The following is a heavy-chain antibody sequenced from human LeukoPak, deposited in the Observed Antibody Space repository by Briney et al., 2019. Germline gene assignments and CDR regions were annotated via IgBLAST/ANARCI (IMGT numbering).Heavy chain of an antibody. Sequence: GASVKVSCKASGCTFSSYAISWVRQPPAQGLEWMGRIITIFGIANYAQKFQGRVTITADKSTSTAYMELSSLRSEDTAVYYCARGGNCSSTSCQTYYYYGMDVWGQGTTVTVSS. V-gene: IGHV1-69*04. CDR1: GCTFSSYA. D-gene: IGHD2-2*01. CDR3: ARGGNCSSTSCQTYYYYGMDV. J-gene: IGHJ6*02. CDR2: IITIFGIA.